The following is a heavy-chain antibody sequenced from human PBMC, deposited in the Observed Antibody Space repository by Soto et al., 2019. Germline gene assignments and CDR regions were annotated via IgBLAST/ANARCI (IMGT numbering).Heavy chain of an antibody. D-gene: IGHD6-19*01. CDR1: GYTFTGFY. CDR2: INPNSGGT. CDR3: ARDLAGDEYFDY. V-gene: IGHV1-2*02. Sequence: ASVKVSCKASGYTFTGFYMHWVRQAPGQGLEWMGWINPNSGGTSYAQKFQGRVTMTRDTSISTVSMELNRLRSDDTAVYYCARDLAGDEYFDYWGQGTLVTVSS. J-gene: IGHJ4*02.